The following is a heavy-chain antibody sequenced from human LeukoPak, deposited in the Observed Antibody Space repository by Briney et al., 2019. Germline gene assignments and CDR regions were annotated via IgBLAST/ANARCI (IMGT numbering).Heavy chain of an antibody. CDR2: IWYDGSNK. J-gene: IGHJ6*02. CDR1: GFTFSSYG. Sequence: PGGSLRLSCAASGFTFSSYGMHWVRQAPGKGLEWVAVIWYDGSNKYYADSAKGRFTISRDNSKNTLYLQMNSLRAEDTAVYYCAREYSSGWYVGRRYYYYGMDVWGQGTTVTVSS. D-gene: IGHD6-19*01. CDR3: AREYSSGWYVGRRYYYYGMDV. V-gene: IGHV3-33*01.